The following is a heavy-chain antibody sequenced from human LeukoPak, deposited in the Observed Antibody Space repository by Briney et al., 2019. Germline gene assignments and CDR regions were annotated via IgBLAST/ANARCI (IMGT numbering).Heavy chain of an antibody. CDR3: AKGDYYDVLTGRQNWFGP. Sequence: GGSLRLSCAASGFTFSSRGMHWVRQAPAKGLELVAVISYDGSKKYYADSVKGRFTISRDNSKNTLYLQMNSLRVEDTAVYYCAKGDYYDVLTGRQNWFGPWGQGTLVTVSS. D-gene: IGHD3-9*01. CDR2: ISYDGSKK. V-gene: IGHV3-30*18. CDR1: GFTFSSRG. J-gene: IGHJ5*02.